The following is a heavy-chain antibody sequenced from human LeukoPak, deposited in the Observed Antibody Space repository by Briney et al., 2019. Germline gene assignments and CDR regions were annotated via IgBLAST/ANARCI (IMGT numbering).Heavy chain of an antibody. V-gene: IGHV5-51*01. D-gene: IGHD2-2*01. CDR1: GYSFTSYW. J-gene: IGHJ5*02. Sequence: GESLKISCKGSGYSFTSYWIGWVRQMPGKGLEWMGIIYPGDSDTRYSPSFQGQVTISADKSISTAYLQWSSLKASDTAMYYCAREEVVVPAARPPRPRPQFDPWGQGTLVTVSS. CDR2: IYPGDSDT. CDR3: AREEVVVPAARPPRPRPQFDP.